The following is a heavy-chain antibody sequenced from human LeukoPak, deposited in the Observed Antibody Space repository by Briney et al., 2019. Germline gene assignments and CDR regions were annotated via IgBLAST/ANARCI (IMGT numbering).Heavy chain of an antibody. CDR3: ARDRHYYATSGSFDY. J-gene: IGHJ4*02. Sequence: SVKASCKASGGTFSSHAISWVRQAPGQGLEWMGRIIPIFGAADSAQKFRGRVTITTDESTSPAYMELSSLRSEDTAVYYCARDRHYYATSGSFDYWGQGTLVTVSS. CDR1: GGTFSSHA. V-gene: IGHV1-69*05. CDR2: IIPIFGAA. D-gene: IGHD3-10*01.